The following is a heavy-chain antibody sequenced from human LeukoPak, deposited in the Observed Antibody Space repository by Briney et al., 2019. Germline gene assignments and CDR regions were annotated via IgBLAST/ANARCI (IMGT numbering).Heavy chain of an antibody. D-gene: IGHD6-19*01. CDR1: GGSISSYY. J-gene: IGHJ4*02. Sequence: SETLSLTCTVSGGSISSYYWSWIRQPPGKGLEWIGYIYYSGSTNYNPSLTSRVTISVDTSKNQFSLKLSSVTAADTAVYYCARHGKQWLVLFFDYWGQGTLVTVSS. CDR2: IYYSGST. CDR3: ARHGKQWLVLFFDY. V-gene: IGHV4-59*08.